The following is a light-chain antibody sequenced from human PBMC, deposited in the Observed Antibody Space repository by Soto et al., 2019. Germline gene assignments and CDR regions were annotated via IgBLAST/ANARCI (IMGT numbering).Light chain of an antibody. CDR2: DAS. J-gene: IGKJ1*01. CDR3: QQRSNWPT. V-gene: IGKV3-11*01. CDR1: QSISHY. Sequence: TQSPSSLSASVGDRVTITCRASQSISHYLAWYQQKPGKAPKLLIYDASNRATGIPARFSGSGSGTDFTLTISSLEPEDFAVYYCQQRSNWPTFGQGTKVEIK.